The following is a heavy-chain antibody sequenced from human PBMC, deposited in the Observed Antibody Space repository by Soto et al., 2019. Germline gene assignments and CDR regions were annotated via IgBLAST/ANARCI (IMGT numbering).Heavy chain of an antibody. CDR1: GFSFSSSA. Sequence: QVQLVDSGGGMVQPGRSLSLSCAASGFSFSSSAMHWVRQAPDKGLEWVAIISYDGSQKYYADSVKGRFTISRDNSKNTLSLQMNSLRAEDTAVYFCARDPKTSGGQHWAFNYFDSWGQGTLVTVSS. CDR2: ISYDGSQK. V-gene: IGHV3-30*04. CDR3: ARDPKTSGGQHWAFNYFDS. J-gene: IGHJ4*02. D-gene: IGHD7-27*01.